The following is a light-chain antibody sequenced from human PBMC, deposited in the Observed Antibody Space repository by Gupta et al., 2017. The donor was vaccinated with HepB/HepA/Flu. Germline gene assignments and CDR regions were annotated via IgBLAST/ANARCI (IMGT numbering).Light chain of an antibody. CDR1: QSISINY. Sequence: EIVLTQSPGTLSLSPGERATLSCRASQSISINYLALYQQKPGQAPRLLIYGISSRATGIPDRFSGSGSATDFTLTISGLEPEDFAVYYCQQYDGSRLSFGGGTRVEI. CDR2: GIS. V-gene: IGKV3-20*01. CDR3: QQYDGSRLS. J-gene: IGKJ4*01.